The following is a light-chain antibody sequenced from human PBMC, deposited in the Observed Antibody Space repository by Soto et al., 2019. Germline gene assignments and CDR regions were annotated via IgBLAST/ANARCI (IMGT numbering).Light chain of an antibody. CDR3: QQRSNWPPT. CDR1: QSVSSS. CDR2: DAS. J-gene: IGKJ1*01. Sequence: EIVLTQSPATLSLSPGERATLSCRASQSVSSSLAWYQQKPGQAPRLLMYDASNRAAGIPARFSGSGSGTDFTLTISSLEPEDFAVYYCQQRSNWPPTFGQGTKVEIK. V-gene: IGKV3-11*01.